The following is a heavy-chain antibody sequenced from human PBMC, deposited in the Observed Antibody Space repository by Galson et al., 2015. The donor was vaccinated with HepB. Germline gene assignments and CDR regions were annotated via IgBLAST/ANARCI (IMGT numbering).Heavy chain of an antibody. CDR1: GFTFSSYG. D-gene: IGHD3-3*01. J-gene: IGHJ4*02. V-gene: IGHV3-33*01. CDR3: ARDRDCWSGYYIGYFDY. Sequence: SLRLSCAASGFTFSSYGMHWVRQAPGKGLEWVAVIWYNGSNKYYADSVKGRFTISRDNSKNTLYLQMNSLRAEDTALYYCARDRDCWSGYYIGYFDYWGQGTLVTVSS. CDR2: IWYNGSNK.